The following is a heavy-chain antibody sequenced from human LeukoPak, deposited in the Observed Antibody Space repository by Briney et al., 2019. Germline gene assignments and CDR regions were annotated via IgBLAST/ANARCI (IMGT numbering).Heavy chain of an antibody. CDR2: VYYSGTT. CDR1: GGSVSSSSSY. V-gene: IGHV4-39*01. J-gene: IGHJ6*03. Sequence: SETLSLTCTVSGGSVSSSSSYWAWIRQPPGRGLEWIGSVYYSGTTYYNTSLESRVTISEDTSRNRFSLMLSSVTAADTAVYYCVRQDSDYYYYYLDVWGEGTTVIVSS. D-gene: IGHD3/OR15-3a*01. CDR3: VRQDSDYYYYYLDV.